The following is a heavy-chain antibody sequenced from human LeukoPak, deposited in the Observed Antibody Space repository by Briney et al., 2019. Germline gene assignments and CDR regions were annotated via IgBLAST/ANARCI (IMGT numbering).Heavy chain of an antibody. CDR2: IIPIFGTA. CDR3: ARAASSSTAAAFDI. CDR1: GATFSSYA. D-gene: IGHD6-6*01. Sequence: SVKVSCTASGATFSSYAISWVRQAPGQGLEWMGGIIPIFGTANYAQKFQGRVTITADESTSTAYMELSSLRSEDTAVYYCARAASSSTAAAFDIWGQGTMVTVSS. J-gene: IGHJ3*02. V-gene: IGHV1-69*13.